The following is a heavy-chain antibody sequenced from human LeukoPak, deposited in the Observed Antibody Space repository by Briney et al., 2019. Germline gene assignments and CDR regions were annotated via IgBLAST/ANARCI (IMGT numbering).Heavy chain of an antibody. CDR2: IYYSGST. CDR3: ARHRGANGDMGIRYFDWTQRWFDP. D-gene: IGHD3-9*01. CDR1: GGSISSYY. V-gene: IGHV4-59*08. Sequence: PSETLSLTCTVSGGSISSYYWSWIRQPPGKGLEWIGYIYYSGSTNYNPSLKSRVTISVDTSKNQFSLKLSSVTAADTAVYYCARHRGANGDMGIRYFDWTQRWFDPWGQGTLVTVSS. J-gene: IGHJ5*02.